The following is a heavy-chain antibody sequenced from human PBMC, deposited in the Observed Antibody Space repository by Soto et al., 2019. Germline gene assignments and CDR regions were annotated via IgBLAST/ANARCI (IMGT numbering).Heavy chain of an antibody. CDR2: ITIVTGNI. V-gene: IGHV3-48*01. CDR1: GFSVSGYS. J-gene: IGHJ4*02. Sequence: GGSLRLSCEASGFSVSGYSMNWVRQSPGKGLEWLAYITIVTGNIVYADSVKGRFTISTDSAKNSVFLQMNSLRAEDTAVYYCARHLAGNRDYWGQGTLVTVSS. CDR3: ARHLAGNRDY. D-gene: IGHD3-3*02.